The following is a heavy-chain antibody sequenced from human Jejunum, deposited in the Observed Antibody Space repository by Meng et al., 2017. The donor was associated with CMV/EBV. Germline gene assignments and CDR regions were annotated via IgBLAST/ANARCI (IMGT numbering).Heavy chain of an antibody. Sequence: QAQLVQPGGKVKKPGASLKVSCKASGYNFTNYGITWVRQAPGQGLEWMGWISAYNGNTNYAQTLQGRVTMTTDTSTSTAYMELRSLRSDDTAVYYCARVEVGTTSGDYWGQGTLVTVSS. V-gene: IGHV1-18*01. CDR3: ARVEVGTTSGDY. CDR1: GYNFTNYG. D-gene: IGHD1-26*01. J-gene: IGHJ4*02. CDR2: ISAYNGNT.